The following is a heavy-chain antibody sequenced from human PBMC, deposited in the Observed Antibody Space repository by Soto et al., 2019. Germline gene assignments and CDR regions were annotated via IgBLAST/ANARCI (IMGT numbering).Heavy chain of an antibody. CDR2: IYYSGST. D-gene: IGHD3-22*01. V-gene: IGHV4-59*08. Sequence: SETLSLTCTVSGGSISSYYWSWIRQPPGKGLEWIGYIYYSGSTNYNPSLKSRVTISVDTSKNQFSLKLSSVTAADTAVYYCARYGGGQYYYDSSGYFLWGQGTLVTVSS. J-gene: IGHJ4*02. CDR3: ARYGGGQYYYDSSGYFL. CDR1: GGSISSYY.